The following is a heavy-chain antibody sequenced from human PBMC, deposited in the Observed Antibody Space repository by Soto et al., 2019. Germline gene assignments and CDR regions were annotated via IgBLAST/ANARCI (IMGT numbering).Heavy chain of an antibody. V-gene: IGHV4-59*01. CDR3: ARSVAVPGAHIDY. J-gene: IGHJ4*02. D-gene: IGHD6-19*01. Sequence: SETLSLTCIVSGGSISGSYWSWIRQSPEKGLEWLGYVYYTGSTNYSPSLRSRVSISVDTSKNEFSLRLSSVTAADTAVYFCARSVAVPGAHIDYWGQGTQVTVSS. CDR1: GGSISGSY. CDR2: VYYTGST.